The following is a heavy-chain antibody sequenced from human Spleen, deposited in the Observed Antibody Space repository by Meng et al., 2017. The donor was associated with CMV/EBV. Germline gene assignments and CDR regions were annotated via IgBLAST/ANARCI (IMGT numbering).Heavy chain of an antibody. CDR1: GGSISSSNL. D-gene: IGHD2-21*02. CDR2: IYHSGST. J-gene: IGHJ4*02. Sequence: QVQLQESGPGLVKPSGTLSLTFAASGGSISSSNLWTWVRQVPGKGLEWIGEIYHSGSTNYNPSLKSRVTISVDKFKNQFSLKLGSVTAADTAVYYCARIERRRILKYCGSDCSTTDYWGQGTLVTVSS. CDR3: ARIERRRILKYCGSDCSTTDY. V-gene: IGHV4-4*02.